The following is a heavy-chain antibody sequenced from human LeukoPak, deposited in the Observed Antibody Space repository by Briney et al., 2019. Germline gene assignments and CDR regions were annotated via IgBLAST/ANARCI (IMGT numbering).Heavy chain of an antibody. V-gene: IGHV5-51*01. CDR1: GYSFTSYW. D-gene: IGHD2-21*02. CDR3: ARSPPCGGDCYSGGDY. J-gene: IGHJ4*02. CDR2: IYPGDSDT. Sequence: GESLKISCKGSGYSFTSYWIGWVRQMPGKGLEWMRIIYPGDSDTRYSPSFQGQVTISAYKSISTAYLQWSSLKASDTAMYYCARSPPCGGDCYSGGDYWGQGTLVTVSS.